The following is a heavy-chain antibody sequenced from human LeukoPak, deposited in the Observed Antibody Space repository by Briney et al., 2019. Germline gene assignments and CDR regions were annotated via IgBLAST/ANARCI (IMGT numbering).Heavy chain of an antibody. V-gene: IGHV4-34*01. CDR1: ATSLTASY. J-gene: IGHJ4*02. D-gene: IGHD2-21*02. Sequence: SATLSLSCAVYATSLTASYWGSIRQPRGEGMEWIGEINHSGSTNYNPSLKSRVTISIDTSKNQFSLKLSAVTAADTAVYYCAKVVTSILATEGYYFDYWGQGTLVTVSS. CDR2: INHSGST. CDR3: AKVVTSILATEGYYFDY.